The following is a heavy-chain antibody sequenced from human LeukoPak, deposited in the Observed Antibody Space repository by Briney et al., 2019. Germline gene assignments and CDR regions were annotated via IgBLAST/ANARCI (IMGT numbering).Heavy chain of an antibody. J-gene: IGHJ6*02. CDR3: ARDRFLEWRKAYYYYYGMDV. CDR2: IYSGGST. Sequence: GGSLRLSCAASGFTVGSNYMSWVRQAPGKGLEWVSVIYSGGSTYYADSVKGRFTISRDNSKNALYLQMNSLRAEDTAVYYCARDRFLEWRKAYYYYYGMDVWGQGTTVTVSS. V-gene: IGHV3-66*01. CDR1: GFTVGSNY. D-gene: IGHD3-3*01.